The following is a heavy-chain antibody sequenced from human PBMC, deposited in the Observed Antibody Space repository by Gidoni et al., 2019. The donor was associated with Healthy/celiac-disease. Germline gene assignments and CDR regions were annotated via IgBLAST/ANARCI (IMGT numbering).Heavy chain of an antibody. D-gene: IGHD3-10*01. V-gene: IGHV4-39*01. CDR3: ARMGVEWFGDPLDY. CDR2: IYYSGST. J-gene: IGHJ4*02. CDR1: GGSISSSRYY. Sequence: QLQLQESGPGLVKPSEALSLTFPGPGGSISSSRYYWGWIRQPPGKGLEWIGSIYYSGSTYYNPSLKRRVTISVDTSKNQFSLKLSSVTAAETAVYYWARMGVEWFGDPLDYWGQGTLVTVSS.